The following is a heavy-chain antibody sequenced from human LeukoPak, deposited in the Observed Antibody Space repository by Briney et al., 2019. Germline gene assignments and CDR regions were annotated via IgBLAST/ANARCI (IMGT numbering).Heavy chain of an antibody. J-gene: IGHJ5*02. CDR2: ISAYNGNT. V-gene: IGHV1-18*01. Sequence: GASVKVSCKASGYTFTSYGISWVRQAPGQGLEWMGWISAYNGNTNYAQKLQGRVAMTTDTSTSTAYMELRSLRSDDTAVYYCATVGYCSGGSCWGDWFDPWGQGTLVTVSS. CDR1: GYTFTSYG. CDR3: ATVGYCSGGSCWGDWFDP. D-gene: IGHD2-15*01.